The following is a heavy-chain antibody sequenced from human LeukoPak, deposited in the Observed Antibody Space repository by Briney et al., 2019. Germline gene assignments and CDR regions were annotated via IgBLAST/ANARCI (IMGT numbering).Heavy chain of an antibody. V-gene: IGHV3-43*01. J-gene: IGHJ6*03. CDR1: GFTFDDYT. CDR2: ISWDGGST. Sequence: GGSLRLSCAASGFTFDDYTMHWVRQAPGKGLEWVSLISWDGGSTYYPDSVKGRFTISRDNGKNSLYLQMNSLRTEDTALYYCAKSAARLVSDYYYYMDVWGKGTTVTVSS. D-gene: IGHD6-6*01. CDR3: AKSAARLVSDYYYYMDV.